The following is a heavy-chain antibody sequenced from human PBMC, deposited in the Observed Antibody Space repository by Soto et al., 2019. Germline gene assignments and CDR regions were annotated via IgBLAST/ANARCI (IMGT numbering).Heavy chain of an antibody. J-gene: IGHJ6*02. D-gene: IGHD3-9*01. V-gene: IGHV3-23*01. Sequence: GGSLRLSCAASGFTFSSYAMSWVRQAPGKGLEWVSAISGSGGSTYYADSVKGRFTISRDNSKNTLYLQMNSLRAEDTAVYYCAKDFFYDILTGYPYYYYGMDVWGQGTTVTVSS. CDR1: GFTFSSYA. CDR3: AKDFFYDILTGYPYYYYGMDV. CDR2: ISGSGGST.